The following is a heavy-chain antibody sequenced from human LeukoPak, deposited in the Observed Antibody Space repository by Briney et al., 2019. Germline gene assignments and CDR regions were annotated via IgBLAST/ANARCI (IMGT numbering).Heavy chain of an antibody. CDR2: ISSSSSYI. Sequence: GGSLRLSCAASGFTFSSYEMNWVRQAPGKGLEWVSYISSSSSYIYYADSVKGRFTISRDNAKNSLYLQMNSLRAEDTAVYYCARVLEKVSDYWGQGTLVTVSS. J-gene: IGHJ4*02. D-gene: IGHD3-3*01. CDR3: ARVLEKVSDY. V-gene: IGHV3-21*05. CDR1: GFTFSSYE.